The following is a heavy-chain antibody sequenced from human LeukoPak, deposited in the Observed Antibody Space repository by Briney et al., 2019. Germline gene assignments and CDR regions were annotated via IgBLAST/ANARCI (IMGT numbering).Heavy chain of an antibody. Sequence: GASLRLSCAASGFTLSSYSMNWIRQAPGKGLEWVSSISGSSSYIYYADSVKGRFTISRANAKNSLYLQMNSLRAEDTAVYYCARRNGGGSSLGGSLDIWGQGTMVTVSS. CDR1: GFTLSSYS. V-gene: IGHV3-21*01. D-gene: IGHD2-15*01. CDR2: ISGSSSYI. J-gene: IGHJ3*02. CDR3: ARRNGGGSSLGGSLDI.